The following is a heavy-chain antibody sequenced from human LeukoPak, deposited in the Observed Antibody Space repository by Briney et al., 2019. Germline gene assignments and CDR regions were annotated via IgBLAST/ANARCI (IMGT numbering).Heavy chain of an antibody. J-gene: IGHJ6*03. D-gene: IGHD3-22*01. CDR1: GGSISSYY. V-gene: IGHV4-59*08. CDR2: IYYSGST. Sequence: PSETLSLTCTVSGGSISSYYWSWIRQPPGKGLEWIGYIYYSGSTNYNPSLKSRVTISVDTSKSQFSLKLSSVTAADTAVYYCARATMTYYYYMDVWGKGTTVTVSS. CDR3: ARATMTYYYYMDV.